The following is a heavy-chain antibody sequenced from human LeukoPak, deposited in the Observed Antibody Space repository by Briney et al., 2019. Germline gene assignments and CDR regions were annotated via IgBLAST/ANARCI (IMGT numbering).Heavy chain of an antibody. CDR1: GGSISSSSYY. V-gene: IGHV4-39*01. CDR3: ARVLGRGGYAYFDY. J-gene: IGHJ4*02. Sequence: PSETLSLTCTVSGGSISSSSYYWGWIRQPPGKGLGWIGSIYYTGSTYYNPSLRSRVTISVDTSKNQFSLKLSSVTAADTAVYYCARVLGRGGYAYFDYWGQGTLVTVSS. CDR2: IYYTGST. D-gene: IGHD5-12*01.